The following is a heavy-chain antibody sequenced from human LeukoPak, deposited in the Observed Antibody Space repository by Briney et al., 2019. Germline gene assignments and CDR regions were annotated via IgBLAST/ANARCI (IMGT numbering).Heavy chain of an antibody. J-gene: IGHJ4*02. CDR1: GYSISSGYY. V-gene: IGHV4-38-2*02. CDR2: IYHSGST. CDR3: ASSSGWYGPFDY. Sequence: SETLSLTCTVSGYSISSGYYWGWIRQPPGKGLEWIGSIYHSGSTYYNPSLKSRVTISVDTSKNQFSLKLSSVTAADTAVYYCASSSGWYGPFDYWGQGTLVTVSS. D-gene: IGHD6-19*01.